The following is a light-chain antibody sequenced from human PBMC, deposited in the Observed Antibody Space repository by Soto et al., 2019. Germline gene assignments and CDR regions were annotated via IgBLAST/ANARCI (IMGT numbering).Light chain of an antibody. V-gene: IGLV2-14*03. Sequence: QSALAQPASVSGSPGQSISISCTGTSSDVGGYNYVSWYQHQPGKAPKLVIFDVSGRPSGVSSRFSGSKSGNTASLTISGLQAEDEADYYCYSYAGGDTYYVFGTGTKVTVL. CDR1: SSDVGGYNY. J-gene: IGLJ1*01. CDR2: DVS. CDR3: YSYAGGDTYYV.